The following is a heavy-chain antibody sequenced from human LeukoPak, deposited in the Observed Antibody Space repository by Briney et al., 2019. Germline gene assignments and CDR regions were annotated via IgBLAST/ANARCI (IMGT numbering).Heavy chain of an antibody. CDR2: ISSSGSTI. J-gene: IGHJ6*03. CDR3: AREGRSSGVNYYYYYYMDV. D-gene: IGHD6-19*01. Sequence: PGGSLRLSCAASGFTFSSYVMNWVRQAPGKGLEWVSYISSSGSTIYYADSVKGRFTISRDKAKNSLYLQKNSLRAEDTAVYYCAREGRSSGVNYYYYYYMDVWGKGTTVTISS. CDR1: GFTFSSYV. V-gene: IGHV3-48*03.